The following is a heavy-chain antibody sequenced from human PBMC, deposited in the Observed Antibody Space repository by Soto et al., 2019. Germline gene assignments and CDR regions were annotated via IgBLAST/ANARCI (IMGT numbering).Heavy chain of an antibody. V-gene: IGHV4-34*01. CDR3: AAHHVGWFDP. D-gene: IGHD2-15*01. Sequence: SETLSLTCAVYGGSFSGYYWSWIRQPPGKGLEWIGEINHSGSTNYNPSLKSRVTISVDTSKNQFSLKLSSVTAADTAVYYCAAHHVGWFDPWGQGTLVTGSS. CDR2: INHSGST. J-gene: IGHJ5*02. CDR1: GGSFSGYY.